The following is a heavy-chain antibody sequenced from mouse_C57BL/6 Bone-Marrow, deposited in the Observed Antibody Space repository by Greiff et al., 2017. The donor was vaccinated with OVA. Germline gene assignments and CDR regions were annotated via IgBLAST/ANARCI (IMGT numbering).Heavy chain of an antibody. CDR2: ISYSGST. V-gene: IGHV3-1*01. CDR3: ARRITTVVARYFDV. J-gene: IGHJ1*03. D-gene: IGHD1-1*01. CDR1: GYSITSGYD. Sequence: VQLQQSGPGMVKPSQSLSLTCTVTGYSITSGYDWHWIRHFPGNKLEWMGYISYSGSTNYNPSLKSRISITHDTSKNHFFLKLNSVTTEDTATYYCARRITTVVARYFDVWGTGTTVTVSS.